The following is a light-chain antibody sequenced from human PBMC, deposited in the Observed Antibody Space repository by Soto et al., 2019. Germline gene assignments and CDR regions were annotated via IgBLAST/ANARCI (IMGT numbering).Light chain of an antibody. Sequence: ETVMTQSPATLSVSPGERATLSCRSSHSVSNKLAWYQQKPGQAPRLLIYGAFNRATGIPDRFSGSESGTDFTLTISRLEPEDFAVYYCQQYGTSPWTFGQGTKVDIK. CDR2: GAF. CDR3: QQYGTSPWT. CDR1: HSVSNK. J-gene: IGKJ1*01. V-gene: IGKV3-20*01.